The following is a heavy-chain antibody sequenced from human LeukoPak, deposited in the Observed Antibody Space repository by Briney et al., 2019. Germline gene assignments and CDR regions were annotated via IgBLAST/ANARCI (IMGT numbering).Heavy chain of an antibody. D-gene: IGHD3-16*01. V-gene: IGHV3-23*01. CDR1: GFTFSGYA. Sequence: PGGSLRLSCAASGFTFSGYAMSWVRQAPGKGLEWVSAISGSGGSTYYAGSVKGRFTTSRDKSKNTVYLQMDSLRADDTAVYYCAKDVDSTTWFGGIWFDPWGQGTLVSVSS. CDR2: ISGSGGST. CDR3: AKDVDSTTWFGGIWFDP. J-gene: IGHJ5*02.